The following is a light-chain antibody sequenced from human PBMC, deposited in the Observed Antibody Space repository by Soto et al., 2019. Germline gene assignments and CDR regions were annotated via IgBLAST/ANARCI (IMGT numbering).Light chain of an antibody. Sequence: IVLTQAPGILSLSPGERATLACRASQSVSGSYLAWYQQKPGQAPRLLIYGASSRATGIPDRFSGSGSGAHFTLPITRLEPEDFAVYYCQQSYSTPLYTFGPGTQLVIK. V-gene: IGKV3-20*01. J-gene: IGKJ2*01. CDR3: QQSYSTPLYT. CDR1: QSVSGSY. CDR2: GAS.